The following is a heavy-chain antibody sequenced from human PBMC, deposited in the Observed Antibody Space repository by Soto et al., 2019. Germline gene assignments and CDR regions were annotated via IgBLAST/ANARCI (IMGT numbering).Heavy chain of an antibody. CDR2: INHSGST. Sequence: SETLSLTCAVYGGSFSGYYWSWIRQPPGKGLEWIGEINHSGSTNYNPSLKSRVTISVDTSKNQFSLKLSSVTAADTAVYYCARVQATVVTRTNDAFDIWGQGTMVTVSS. J-gene: IGHJ3*02. CDR1: GGSFSGYY. CDR3: ARVQATVVTRTNDAFDI. V-gene: IGHV4-34*01. D-gene: IGHD4-17*01.